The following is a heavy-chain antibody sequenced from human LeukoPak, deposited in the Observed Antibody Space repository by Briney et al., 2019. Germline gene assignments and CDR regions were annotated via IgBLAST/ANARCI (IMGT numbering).Heavy chain of an antibody. CDR2: IKKDGSEK. D-gene: IGHD3-22*01. V-gene: IGHV3-7*03. J-gene: IGHJ3*02. CDR1: GFTFSSHR. Sequence: PGGSLRLSCAASGFTFSSHRMSWVRQAPGKGLEWVANIKKDGSEKYYVDSVKGRFTISRDNSKNTLYLQMNSLRAEDTAVYYCAKLPQFPYYYDSSGSEAFDIWGQGTMVTVSS. CDR3: AKLPQFPYYYDSSGSEAFDI.